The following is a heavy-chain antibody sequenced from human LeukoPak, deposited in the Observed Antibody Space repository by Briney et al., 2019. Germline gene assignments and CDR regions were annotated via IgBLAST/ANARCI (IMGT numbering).Heavy chain of an antibody. D-gene: IGHD3-22*01. CDR1: GYTLTDYY. CDR2: IYPNSGGT. J-gene: IGHJ4*02. V-gene: IGHV1-2*06. CDR3: ARVGYYESSGYYEY. Sequence: GASVTVSCTASGYTLTDYYMHWVRQAPGQGLEWMRRIYPNSGGTNYAQKFQGRVTMTRDTSISTVYMELSRLRSDDTAVYYCARVGYYESSGYYEYWGQGTLVTVSS.